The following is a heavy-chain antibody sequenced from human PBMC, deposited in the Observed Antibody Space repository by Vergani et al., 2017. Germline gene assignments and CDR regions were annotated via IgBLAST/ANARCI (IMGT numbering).Heavy chain of an antibody. CDR2: IIPIFGTA. CDR3: ARGGYNWNGDGFDY. V-gene: IGHV1-69*01. CDR1: GGAFSSYA. J-gene: IGHJ4*02. D-gene: IGHD1-20*01. Sequence: QVQLLQSGAEVKKPGSSVKVSCKASGGAFSSYAISWVRQAPGQGLEWMGGIIPIFGTANYAQKFQGRVTLTADESTSTAYMELSSLRSEDTAVYYCARGGYNWNGDGFDYWGQGTLVTVSS.